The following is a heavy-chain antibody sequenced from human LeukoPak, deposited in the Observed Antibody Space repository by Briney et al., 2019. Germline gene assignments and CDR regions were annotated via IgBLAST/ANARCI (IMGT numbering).Heavy chain of an antibody. CDR2: IRSKANSYAT. J-gene: IGHJ4*02. CDR3: TRPPVAGTGGGY. Sequence: PGGSLRLSCAASGFTFSGSAMHWVRQASGKGLEWVGRIRSKANSYATAYAASVKGRFTISRDDSKNTAYLQMNSLKTEDTAVYYCTRPPVAGTGGGYWGQGTLVTVSS. D-gene: IGHD6-19*01. V-gene: IGHV3-73*01. CDR1: GFTFSGSA.